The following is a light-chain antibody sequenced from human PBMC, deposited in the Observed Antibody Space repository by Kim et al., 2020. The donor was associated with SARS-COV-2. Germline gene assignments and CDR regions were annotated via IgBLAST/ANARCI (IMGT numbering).Light chain of an antibody. CDR3: NSRDSSGNLVV. CDR2: GKN. CDR1: SLRSYY. Sequence: SSELTQDPAVSVALGQTVRITCQGDSLRSYYASWYQQKPGQAPVLVIYGKNNRPSGIPDRFPGSSSGNTASLTITGAQAEDEADYYCNSRDSSGNLVVFGGGTQLTVL. J-gene: IGLJ2*01. V-gene: IGLV3-19*01.